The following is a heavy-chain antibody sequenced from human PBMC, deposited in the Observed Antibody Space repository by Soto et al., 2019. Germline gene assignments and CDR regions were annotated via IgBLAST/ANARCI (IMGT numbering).Heavy chain of an antibody. CDR2: ISYDGSNK. CDR1: GFTFSSYG. Sequence: QVQLVESGGGVVQPGRSLRLSCAASGFTFSSYGMHWVRQAPGKGLEWVAVISYDGSNKYYAGSVKGRFTISRDNSKNTLYLQMNSLRAEDTAVYYCAKGVYGSGSAGFDYWGQGTLVTVSS. CDR3: AKGVYGSGSAGFDY. D-gene: IGHD3-10*01. V-gene: IGHV3-30*18. J-gene: IGHJ4*02.